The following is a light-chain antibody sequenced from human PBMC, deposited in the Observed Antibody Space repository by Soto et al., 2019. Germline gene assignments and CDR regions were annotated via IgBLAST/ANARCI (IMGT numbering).Light chain of an antibody. CDR1: GSNIGSNF. CDR3: AAWDNSLNGVV. CDR2: NNN. V-gene: IGLV1-44*01. J-gene: IGLJ2*01. Sequence: QSVLTQPPSASGTPGQRVTISCSGSGSNIGSNFVSWYQQLPRAAPKLLMYNNNQRPSGVPYRFSGSKSGTSASLAVIGLQSEDEADYYCAAWDNSLNGVVFGGGTKVTVL.